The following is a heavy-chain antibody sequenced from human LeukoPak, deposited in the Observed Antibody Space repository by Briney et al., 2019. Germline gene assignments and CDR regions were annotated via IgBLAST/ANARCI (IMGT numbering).Heavy chain of an antibody. CDR3: ASGKLQWFDP. CDR1: GGSISSGSYY. Sequence: TSETLSLTCTVSGGSISSGSYYWSWIRQPAGKGLEWIGRIYTSGSTNYNPSLKSRVTISVDTSKNQFSLKLSSVTAADTAVYYCASGKLQWFDPWGQGTLVTVSS. CDR2: IYTSGST. V-gene: IGHV4-61*02. J-gene: IGHJ5*02. D-gene: IGHD5-24*01.